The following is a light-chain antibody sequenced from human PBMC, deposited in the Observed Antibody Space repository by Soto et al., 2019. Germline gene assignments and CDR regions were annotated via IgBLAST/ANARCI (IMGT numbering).Light chain of an antibody. V-gene: IGKV1-5*03. CDR3: QQYNNYGWT. J-gene: IGKJ1*01. CDR2: KAS. CDR1: QSISSW. Sequence: DIQMTQSPSTLSVSVGDRVTITCRASQSISSWLAWYQQKPGKAPKLLIFKASSLESGVPSRFSGSGSGTEFTLTISRLQPDDFAAYYCQQYNNYGWTFGHGTKVEIK.